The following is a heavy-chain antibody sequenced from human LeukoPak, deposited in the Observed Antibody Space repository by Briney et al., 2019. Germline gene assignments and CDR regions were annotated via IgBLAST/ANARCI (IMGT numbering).Heavy chain of an antibody. CDR3: ARHGFDHTRSYYYYGMDV. J-gene: IGHJ6*02. CDR1: GYSFTSYW. V-gene: IGHV5-51*01. CDR2: IYPGGSDT. D-gene: IGHD2-2*01. Sequence: KDGESLKISCKGSGYSFTSYWIGWVRQMPGKGLEWMGIIYPGGSDTRYSPSFQGQVTISADKSISTAYLQWSSLKASDTAMYYCARHGFDHTRSYYYYGMDVWGQGTTVTVSS.